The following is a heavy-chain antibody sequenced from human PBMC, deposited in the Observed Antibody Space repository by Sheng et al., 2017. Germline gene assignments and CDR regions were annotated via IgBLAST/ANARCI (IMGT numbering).Heavy chain of an antibody. V-gene: IGHV4-39*07. CDR2: SIIVGAT. CDR3: ARGIVVVIAIPTVWFDP. Sequence: QLQLQESGPGLVKPSETLSLTCTVSGGSISSSSYYWGWIRQPPGKGWSGLGVSIIVGATYYNPSLKSRVTISVDTSKNQFSLKLSSVTAADTAVYYCARGIVVVIAIPTVWFDPWGQGTLVTVSS. D-gene: IGHD2-21*01. CDR1: GGSISSSSYY. J-gene: IGHJ5*02.